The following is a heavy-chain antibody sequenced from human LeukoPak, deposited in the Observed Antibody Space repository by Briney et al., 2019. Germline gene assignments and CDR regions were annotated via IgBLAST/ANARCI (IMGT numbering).Heavy chain of an antibody. CDR1: GFTFSSYW. CDR2: IKQDGSEK. D-gene: IGHD3-22*01. J-gene: IGHJ1*01. CDR3: APEGSSDSSGYYLQH. V-gene: IGHV3-7*05. Sequence: GGSLRLSCAASGFTFSSYWMSWVRLAPGKGLQWVANIKQDGSEKYYVDSLKGRFTISRDNAKNSLYLQMNSLRAEDTAVYYCAPEGSSDSSGYYLQHWGQGTLVIVSS.